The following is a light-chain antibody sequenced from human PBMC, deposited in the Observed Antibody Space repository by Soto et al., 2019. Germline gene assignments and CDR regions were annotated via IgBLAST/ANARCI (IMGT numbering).Light chain of an antibody. V-gene: IGLV1-44*01. Sequence: QSVLTQPPSASGTPGQRVTISCSGSNSNIGRNTVNWYQQLPGTAPKLLIYSNHQRPSGVPDRFSGSKSGTSASLAISGLQSEDEADYYCAAWDDSLNGFYVFGTGTQLTVL. CDR3: AAWDDSLNGFYV. J-gene: IGLJ1*01. CDR1: NSNIGRNT. CDR2: SNH.